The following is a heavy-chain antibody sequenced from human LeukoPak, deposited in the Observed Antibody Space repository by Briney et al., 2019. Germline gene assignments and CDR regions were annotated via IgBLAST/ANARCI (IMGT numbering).Heavy chain of an antibody. CDR2: ISWNSGSI. Sequence: PGGSLRLSCAASGFTFDDYAMHWVRQVPGKSLEWVSGISWNSGSIGYADSVKGRFTISRDNAKNSLYLQMNSLRVEDTALYYCAKDSGSNPTNWFDPWGQGTLVTVSS. V-gene: IGHV3-9*01. D-gene: IGHD3-10*01. J-gene: IGHJ5*02. CDR3: AKDSGSNPTNWFDP. CDR1: GFTFDDYA.